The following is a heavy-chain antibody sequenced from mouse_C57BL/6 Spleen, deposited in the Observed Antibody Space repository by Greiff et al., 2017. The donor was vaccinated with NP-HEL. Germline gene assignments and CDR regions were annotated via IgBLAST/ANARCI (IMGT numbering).Heavy chain of an antibody. Sequence: QVQLKESGPELVKPGASVKISCKASGYAFSSSWMNWVKQRPGKGLEWIGRIYPGDGDTNYNGKFKGKATLTADKSSSTAYMQLSSLTSEDSAVYFCARTSDGYLYYWGQGTSVTVSS. CDR2: IYPGDGDT. J-gene: IGHJ4*01. CDR1: GYAFSSSW. CDR3: ARTSDGYLYY. V-gene: IGHV1-82*01. D-gene: IGHD2-3*01.